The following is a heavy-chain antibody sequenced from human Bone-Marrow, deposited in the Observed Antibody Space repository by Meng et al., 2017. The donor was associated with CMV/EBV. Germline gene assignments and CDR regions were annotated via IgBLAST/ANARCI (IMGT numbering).Heavy chain of an antibody. Sequence: ASVKVSGKASGYTFTNYGITWVRQAPGQGLEWMGWISGDSVNTNYAQKFQGRVTMTTDTSTNTAYMEMRNLRSDDTAVYYCARGVTYYDFWSGYYMCLEWDYWGQGTLVTVSS. CDR3: ARGVTYYDFWSGYYMCLEWDY. J-gene: IGHJ4*02. D-gene: IGHD3-3*01. CDR2: ISGDSVNT. V-gene: IGHV1-18*01. CDR1: GYTFTNYG.